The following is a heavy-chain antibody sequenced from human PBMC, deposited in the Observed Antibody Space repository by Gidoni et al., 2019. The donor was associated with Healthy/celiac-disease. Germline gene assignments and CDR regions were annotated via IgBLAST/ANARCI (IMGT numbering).Heavy chain of an antibody. Sequence: QVPQVESGGGVVQPGGSLRLSCAASRVTFRSYSMHWVRQAPGKGLEWVAFLRYDGSSNYYAATVNGRFTISRDNSKNTLYLQMNILRAEDTAVYYCAKVSYLSSWYGIPRSYYYYGMDVWGQGTTVTVSS. J-gene: IGHJ6*02. V-gene: IGHV3-30*02. CDR3: AKVSYLSSWYGIPRSYYYYGMDV. D-gene: IGHD6-13*01. CDR1: RVTFRSYS. CDR2: LRYDGSSN.